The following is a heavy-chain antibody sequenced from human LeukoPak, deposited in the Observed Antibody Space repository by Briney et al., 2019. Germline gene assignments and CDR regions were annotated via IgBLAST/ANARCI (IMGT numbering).Heavy chain of an antibody. CDR3: ARGRVGQWLVDAFDI. D-gene: IGHD6-19*01. V-gene: IGHV3-48*03. CDR1: GFTFSTYE. Sequence: GGSLRLSCAASGFTFSTYEINWVRQAPGKGLEWLSHISTSGSSIHYADSVKGRFTISRDNAKNSLYLQMNSLRAEDTAVYYCARGRVGQWLVDAFDIWGQGTMVTVSS. J-gene: IGHJ3*02. CDR2: ISTSGSSI.